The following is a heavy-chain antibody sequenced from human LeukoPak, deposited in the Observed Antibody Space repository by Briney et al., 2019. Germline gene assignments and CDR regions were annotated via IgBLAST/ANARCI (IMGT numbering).Heavy chain of an antibody. J-gene: IGHJ5*02. V-gene: IGHV3-7*01. D-gene: IGHD6-13*01. CDR1: GLSVSGYW. CDR3: AKDSIAAAGTYFDP. Sequence: GGSLRLSCAVSGLSVSGYWMTWVRQAPGKGLEWVANIKQDGSEKNYVDSVKGRFTISRDNAENSLFLQMNSLRVEDTAVYYCAKDSIAAAGTYFDPWGQGTLVTVSS. CDR2: IKQDGSEK.